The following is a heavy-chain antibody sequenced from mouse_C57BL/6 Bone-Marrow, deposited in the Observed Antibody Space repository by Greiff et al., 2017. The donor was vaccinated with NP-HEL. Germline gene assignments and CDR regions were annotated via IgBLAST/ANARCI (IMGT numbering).Heavy chain of an antibody. CDR3: ARSDYADYYAMDY. J-gene: IGHJ4*01. V-gene: IGHV1-63*01. Sequence: QAQLQQSGAELVRPGTSVKMFCKASGYTCTNYWIGGAKQRPGHGHEWIGDIYPGGGYTNYNEKFKGKATLTADKSSSTAYMQFSSLTSEDSAIYYCARSDYADYYAMDYWGQGTSVTVSS. D-gene: IGHD2-4*01. CDR1: GYTCTNYW. CDR2: IYPGGGYT.